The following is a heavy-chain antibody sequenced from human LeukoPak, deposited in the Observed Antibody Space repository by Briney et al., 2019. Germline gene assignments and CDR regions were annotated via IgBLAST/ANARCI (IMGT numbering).Heavy chain of an antibody. Sequence: ASVKVSCKASGYTFTSYGISWVRQAPGQGLEWMGWISAYNGNTNYAQKLQGRVTMTTDTSTSTAYMELRSLRPDDTAVYYCARVGRYYYDSSGYYYGYWGQGTLVTVSS. D-gene: IGHD3-22*01. J-gene: IGHJ4*02. V-gene: IGHV1-18*01. CDR1: GYTFTSYG. CDR2: ISAYNGNT. CDR3: ARVGRYYYDSSGYYYGY.